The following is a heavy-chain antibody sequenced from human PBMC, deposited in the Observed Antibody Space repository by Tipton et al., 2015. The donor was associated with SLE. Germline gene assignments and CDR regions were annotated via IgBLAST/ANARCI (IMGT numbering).Heavy chain of an antibody. CDR3: ARLCAPARGKWRAFDI. Sequence: QLMQSGAEVKKPGESLKISCKGSGYSFTSYWIGWVRQMPGKGLEWMGIIYPGDSDTRYSPSFQGQVTISADKSISTAYLQWSSLKASDTAMYYCARLCAPARGKWRAFDIWGQGTMVTVSS. V-gene: IGHV5-51*01. J-gene: IGHJ3*02. CDR2: IYPGDSDT. D-gene: IGHD2-8*01. CDR1: GYSFTSYW.